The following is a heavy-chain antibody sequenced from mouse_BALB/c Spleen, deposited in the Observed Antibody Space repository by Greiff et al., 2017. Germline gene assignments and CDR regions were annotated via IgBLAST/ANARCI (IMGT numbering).Heavy chain of an antibody. CDR1: GFTFSSYT. J-gene: IGHJ3*01. D-gene: IGHD2-1*01. CDR3: TREDGNYERFAY. V-gene: IGHV5-6-4*01. Sequence: EVQGVESGGGLVKPGGSLKLSCAASGFTFSSYTMSWVRQTPEKRLEWVATISSGGSYTYYPDSVKGRFTISRDNAKNTLYLQMSSLKSEDTAMYYCTREDGNYERFAYWGQGTLVTVSA. CDR2: ISSGGSYT.